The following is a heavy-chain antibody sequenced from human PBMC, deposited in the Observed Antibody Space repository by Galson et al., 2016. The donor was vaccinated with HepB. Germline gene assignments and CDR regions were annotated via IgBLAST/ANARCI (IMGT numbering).Heavy chain of an antibody. CDR2: IGGGGNYI. Sequence: SLRLSCAASGFSFSYSNMNWVRQSPGKGLEWLSSIGGGGNYIYYADSVKGRCTISRDNAKDSLFLRLNNLRAEDTAVYYCARGPDGGDIYFDSWGQGTLVTVSS. CDR3: ARGPDGGDIYFDS. V-gene: IGHV3-21*01. D-gene: IGHD2-21*02. J-gene: IGHJ4*02. CDR1: GFSFSYSN.